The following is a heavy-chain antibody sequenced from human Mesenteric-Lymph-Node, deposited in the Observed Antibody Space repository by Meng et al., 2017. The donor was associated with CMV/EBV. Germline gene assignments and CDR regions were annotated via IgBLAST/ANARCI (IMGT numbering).Heavy chain of an antibody. D-gene: IGHD2-21*01. V-gene: IGHV3-23*01. Sequence: GESLKISCAASGFTFSSYAMSWVRQAPGKGLEWVSAISGSGGSTYYADSVKGRFTISRDNSKNTLYLQMNSLRAEDTAVYYCARLNGGGDAYYYYGMDVWGRGTTVTVSS. CDR1: GFTFSSYA. CDR2: ISGSGGST. CDR3: ARLNGGGDAYYYYGMDV. J-gene: IGHJ6*02.